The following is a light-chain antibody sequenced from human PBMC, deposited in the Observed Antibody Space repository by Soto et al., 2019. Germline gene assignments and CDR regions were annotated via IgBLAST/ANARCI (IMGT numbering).Light chain of an antibody. CDR1: QPISSC. V-gene: IGKV1-5*03. J-gene: IGKJ1*01. Sequence: DIPITQCPSALSASLGAKGTITCRASQPISSCLAWYQQKPGKVPKLLIYKASTLESGVPSGFSGSGSGTDFTLTISSLQPEDFATYYCQQYNSYPLTFGQGTKVDI. CDR3: QQYNSYPLT. CDR2: KAS.